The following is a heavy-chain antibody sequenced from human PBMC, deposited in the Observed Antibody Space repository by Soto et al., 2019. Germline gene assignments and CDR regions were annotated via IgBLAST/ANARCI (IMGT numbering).Heavy chain of an antibody. Sequence: SETLSLTCAVSGGSISSSNWWSWVRQPPGKGLEWIGEIYHSGSTNYNPSLKSRVTISVDKSKNQFSLKLSSVTAADTAVYYCARDDRPKWELPTYNWFDPWGQGTLVTVSS. CDR2: IYHSGST. CDR1: GGSISSSNW. V-gene: IGHV4-4*02. D-gene: IGHD1-26*01. CDR3: ARDDRPKWELPTYNWFDP. J-gene: IGHJ5*02.